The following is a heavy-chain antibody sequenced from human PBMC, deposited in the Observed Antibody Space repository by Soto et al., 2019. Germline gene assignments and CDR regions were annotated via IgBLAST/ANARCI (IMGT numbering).Heavy chain of an antibody. Sequence: EVQLVESGGGLVQPGGSLRLSCAASGFTFSTYWMSWVRQTPGKGLEWVANINEDGSERYYVDSVKGRFTISRDNAKNSLYLQMISLSGDDTAVYYFARGWVIDFWGQGTVVTVSS. J-gene: IGHJ4*02. CDR1: GFTFSTYW. V-gene: IGHV3-7*05. D-gene: IGHD1-26*01. CDR2: INEDGSER. CDR3: ARGWVIDF.